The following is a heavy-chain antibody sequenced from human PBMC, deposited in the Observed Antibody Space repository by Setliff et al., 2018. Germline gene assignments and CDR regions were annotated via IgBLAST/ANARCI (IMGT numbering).Heavy chain of an antibody. Sequence: SETLSLTCTDSGGSISTYYWSWIRQTPVKGLEWIGYVYYSGTTNYNPLFKSRVTISVDRPKNQFSLKLSSVTAADTGVYYCARDSALHSYHYDSSGYLDYWGPGALVTVSS. D-gene: IGHD3-22*01. J-gene: IGHJ4*02. CDR2: VYYSGTT. CDR3: ARDSALHSYHYDSSGYLDY. V-gene: IGHV4-59*01. CDR1: GGSISTYY.